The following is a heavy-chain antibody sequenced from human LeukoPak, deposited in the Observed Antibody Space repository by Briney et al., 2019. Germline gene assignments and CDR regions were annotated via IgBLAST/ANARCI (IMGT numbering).Heavy chain of an antibody. CDR1: GGSISSSSNY. CDR3: ARAESGDDTLLLYYFDY. J-gene: IGHJ4*02. CDR2: IYYSGST. Sequence: PSETLSLTCTVSGGSISSSSNYWDWIRQPPGKGLEWIGSIYYSGSTYYNPSLESRVTISVDTSKSQFSLQLTSVTAADTAVYYCARAESGDDTLLLYYFDYWGQGTLVTVSS. V-gene: IGHV4-39*01. D-gene: IGHD2-15*01.